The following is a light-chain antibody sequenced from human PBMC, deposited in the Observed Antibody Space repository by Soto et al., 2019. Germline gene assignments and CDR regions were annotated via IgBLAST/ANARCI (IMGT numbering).Light chain of an antibody. Sequence: EIVLPQSPGTLSLSPGASATLSCRASQSVSSSYLAWYQQKPGQAPRLLIYGASSRATGIPDRFSGSGSGTDFTLTISSLQPEEFATYYCQQSYSTPITFGQGTRLEIK. J-gene: IGKJ5*01. V-gene: IGKV3-20*01. CDR3: QQSYSTPIT. CDR2: GAS. CDR1: QSVSSSY.